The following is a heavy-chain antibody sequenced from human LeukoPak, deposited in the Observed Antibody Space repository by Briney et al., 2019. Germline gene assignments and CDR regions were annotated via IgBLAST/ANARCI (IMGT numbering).Heavy chain of an antibody. J-gene: IGHJ4*02. CDR1: GGSISSGDYY. V-gene: IGHV4-30-4*01. D-gene: IGHD1-26*01. CDR3: ARALELDSGSGEGPTNPYYFDY. Sequence: PSQTLSLTCTVSGGSISSGDYYWSWIRQPPGKGLEWIGEINHSGSTNYNPSLKSRVTISVDTSKDQFSLKLSSVTAADTAVYYCARALELDSGSGEGPTNPYYFDYWGQGTLVTVSS. CDR2: INHSGST.